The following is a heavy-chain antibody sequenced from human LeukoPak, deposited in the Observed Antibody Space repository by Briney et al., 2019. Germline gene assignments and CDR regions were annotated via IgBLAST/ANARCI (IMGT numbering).Heavy chain of an antibody. D-gene: IGHD3-9*01. CDR1: GFTFSSYA. CDR3: AKVRSRYFDWLPEFDY. CDR2: ISGSGGST. V-gene: IGHV3-23*01. Sequence: QPGGSLRLSCAASGFTFSSYAMSWVRQAPGKGLEWVSAISGSGGSTYYADSVKGRFTISRDNSKNTLYLQMNSLRAEDTAVYYCAKVRSRYFDWLPEFDYWGQGTLVTVSS. J-gene: IGHJ4*02.